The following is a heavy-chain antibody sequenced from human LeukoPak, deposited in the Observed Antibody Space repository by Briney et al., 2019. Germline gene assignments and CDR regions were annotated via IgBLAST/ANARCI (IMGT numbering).Heavy chain of an antibody. CDR2: IYYSGST. Sequence: SETLSLTCTVSGGSISSYYWSWIRQPPGKGLEWIGYIYYSGSTNYNPSLKSRVTISVDTSKNQFSLKLSSLTAADTAVYYCARVVHWSAVWFDPWGQGTLVTVSS. CDR3: ARVVHWSAVWFDP. D-gene: IGHD1-1*01. CDR1: GGSISSYY. J-gene: IGHJ5*02. V-gene: IGHV4-59*01.